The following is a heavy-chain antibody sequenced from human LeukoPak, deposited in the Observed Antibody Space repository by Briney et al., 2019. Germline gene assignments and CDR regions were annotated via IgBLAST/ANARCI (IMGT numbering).Heavy chain of an antibody. CDR1: GFTFSDHY. V-gene: IGHV4-34*01. CDR3: ARNYYDSSGYYYVSDY. J-gene: IGHJ4*02. Sequence: GSLRLSCAASGFTFSDHYMDWVRQPPGKGLEWIGEINHSGSTNYNPSLKSRVTISVDTSKNQFSLKLSSVTAADTAVYYCARNYYDSSGYYYVSDYWGQGTLVTVSS. CDR2: INHSGST. D-gene: IGHD3-22*01.